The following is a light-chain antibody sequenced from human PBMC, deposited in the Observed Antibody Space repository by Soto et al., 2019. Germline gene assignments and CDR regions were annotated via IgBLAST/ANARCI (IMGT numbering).Light chain of an antibody. CDR3: AVWDDSLSGHVI. CDR1: GSNIGSNS. V-gene: IGLV1-47*01. CDR2: RTN. Sequence: QSVLTQPPSASGTPGQMVTISCSGRGSNIGSNSVYWYQHLPGTAPKLLISRTNQRPSGVPDRFSGSRSGTSASLAISGLRSEDEADYYCAVWDDSLSGHVIFGGGTKVTVL. J-gene: IGLJ2*01.